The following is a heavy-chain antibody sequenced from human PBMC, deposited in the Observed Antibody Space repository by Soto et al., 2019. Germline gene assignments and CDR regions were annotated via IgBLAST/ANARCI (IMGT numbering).Heavy chain of an antibody. CDR1: GFTVSSNY. D-gene: IGHD6-6*01. J-gene: IGHJ6*03. CDR2: IYSGGST. V-gene: IGHV3-66*01. Sequence: EVQLVESGGGLVQPGGSLRLSCAASGFTVSSNYMSWVRQSPGKGLEWVSVIYSGGSTYYADSVKGRFTISRDNSKNTLYLQMNSLRAEDTAVYYCARGIEDRQYVYYYYYMAVWGKGTTVTVSS. CDR3: ARGIEDRQYVYYYYYMAV.